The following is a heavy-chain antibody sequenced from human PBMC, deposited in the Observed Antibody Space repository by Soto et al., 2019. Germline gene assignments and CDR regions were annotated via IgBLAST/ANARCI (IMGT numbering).Heavy chain of an antibody. J-gene: IGHJ2*01. CDR2: ISAYNGNT. V-gene: IGHV1-18*04. Sequence: QVQLVQSGAEVKKPGASVKVSCKASGYIFTNYGISWVRQAPGQGLEWMGWISAYNGNTHYAQKLQGRVTMTTDTSTSTANMELRSLRSDDTAVYYCARDLTVNTYGHRYADLWGRGTLVTVSS. CDR3: ARDLTVNTYGHRYADL. D-gene: IGHD5-18*01. CDR1: GYIFTNYG.